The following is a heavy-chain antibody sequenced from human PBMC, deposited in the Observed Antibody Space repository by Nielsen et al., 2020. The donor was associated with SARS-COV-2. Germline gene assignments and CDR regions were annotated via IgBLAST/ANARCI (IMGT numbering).Heavy chain of an antibody. Sequence: WARKAHGQGLEGMGWISAYNGNTNYAQKLQGRVTMTTDTSTSTAYMELRSLRSDDTAVYYCAREWAMIVRGDAFDIWGQGTMVTVSS. CDR3: AREWAMIVRGDAFDI. CDR2: ISAYNGNT. J-gene: IGHJ3*02. V-gene: IGHV1-18*01. D-gene: IGHD3-22*01.